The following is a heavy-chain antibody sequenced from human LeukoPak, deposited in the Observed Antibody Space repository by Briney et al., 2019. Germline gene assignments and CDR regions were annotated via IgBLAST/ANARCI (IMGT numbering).Heavy chain of an antibody. CDR1: GGSITSFY. D-gene: IGHD4-17*01. Sequence: SETLSLTCTVSGGSITSFYWSWIRQPPGKGLEWIGYIFYTGSTNYNPSLKSRVTISVDTSKNQFSLKLSFVTAADTAVYYCARDLGGDYGNYFDYWGQGTLVTVSS. CDR3: ARDLGGDYGNYFDY. CDR2: IFYTGST. J-gene: IGHJ4*02. V-gene: IGHV4-59*12.